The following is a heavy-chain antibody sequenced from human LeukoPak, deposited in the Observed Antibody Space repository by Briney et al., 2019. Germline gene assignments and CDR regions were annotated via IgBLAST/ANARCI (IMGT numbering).Heavy chain of an antibody. V-gene: IGHV3-30*04. CDR2: ISYDGINQ. J-gene: IGHJ4*02. D-gene: IGHD1/OR15-1a*01. CDR1: GFTFSSYA. CDR3: TLTTFGVVYYFDY. Sequence: PGRSLRLSCATSGFTFSSYAMRWVRQAPGKGLEWVALISYDGINQYYADSVKGRFIISRDNSTNTLYLQLNSLRLEDTAVYYCTLTTFGVVYYFDYWGQGTLVTVSS.